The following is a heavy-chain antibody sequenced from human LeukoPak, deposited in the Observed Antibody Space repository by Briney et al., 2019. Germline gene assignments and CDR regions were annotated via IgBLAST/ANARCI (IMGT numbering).Heavy chain of an antibody. J-gene: IGHJ4*02. CDR2: IIPIFGTA. Sequence: ASVKVSCKASGGTFSSYAISWVRQAPGQGLEWMGGIIPIFGTANYAQKFQGRVTITADESTSTAYMELSSLRSEDTAVYYCARNQYGAFLEWRDYYFDYWGQGTLVTVSS. CDR3: ARNQYGAFLEWRDYYFDY. CDR1: GGTFSSYA. V-gene: IGHV1-69*13. D-gene: IGHD3-3*02.